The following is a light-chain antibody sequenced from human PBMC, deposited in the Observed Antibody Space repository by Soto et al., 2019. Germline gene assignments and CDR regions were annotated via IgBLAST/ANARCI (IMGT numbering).Light chain of an antibody. CDR1: QSFNIN. Sequence: EIVLTQSPATLSVSPGERATLSCRASQSFNINLAWYQKKACQSPRLLIYGASTSSTAIPSSFICSWSFTEFTLTISRLEPEDLAVYCRQQYGSSPRTFGQGTKVDIK. V-gene: IGKV3-15*01. J-gene: IGKJ1*01. CDR2: GAS. CDR3: QQYGSSPRT.